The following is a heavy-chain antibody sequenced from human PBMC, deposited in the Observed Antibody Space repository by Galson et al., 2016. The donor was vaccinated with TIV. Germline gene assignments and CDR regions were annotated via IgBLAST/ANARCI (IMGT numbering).Heavy chain of an antibody. Sequence: SVKVSCKASGGTFISYPISWVRQAPGQGLEWMGGIIPIFGTPNYAQKFQDRLTITADESTKTAYMELSSLKSEDTAVYYWANWATSHPPANHFDSWGQGTRVTVSS. CDR2: IIPIFGTP. D-gene: IGHD5-12*01. V-gene: IGHV1-69*13. CDR3: ANWATSHPPANHFDS. J-gene: IGHJ4*02. CDR1: GGTFISYP.